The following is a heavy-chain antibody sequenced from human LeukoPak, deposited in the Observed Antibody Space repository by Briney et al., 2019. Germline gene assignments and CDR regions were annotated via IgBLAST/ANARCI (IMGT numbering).Heavy chain of an antibody. Sequence: SETLSLTCTVSGGSISSYYWSWIRQPPGKGLEWIGYIYYSGSTNYNPSLKSRVTIYLDTPKSQFSLKLRSVTAADTAVYYCASIYSSGYYPIGYWGQGTLVTVSS. J-gene: IGHJ4*02. V-gene: IGHV4-59*01. CDR3: ASIYSSGYYPIGY. CDR1: GGSISSYY. CDR2: IYYSGST. D-gene: IGHD6-19*01.